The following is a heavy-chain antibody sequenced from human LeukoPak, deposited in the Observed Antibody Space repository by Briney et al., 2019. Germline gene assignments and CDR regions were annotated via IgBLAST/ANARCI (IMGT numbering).Heavy chain of an antibody. Sequence: SETLSLTCAVSGYSISSGYYWGWIRQPPGKGLEWIGSIYHSGSTHYNPSLKSRVTVSVGTSKNQFSLKLSSVTAADTAVYYCARHGDSDVWSGYFLYYFDYWREATLVTVSS. J-gene: IGHJ4*02. CDR1: GYSISSGYY. CDR2: IYHSGST. D-gene: IGHD3-3*01. V-gene: IGHV4-38-2*01. CDR3: ARHGDSDVWSGYFLYYFDY.